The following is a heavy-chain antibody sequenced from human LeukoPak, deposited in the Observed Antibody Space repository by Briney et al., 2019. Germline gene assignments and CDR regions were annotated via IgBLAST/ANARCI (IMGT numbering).Heavy chain of an antibody. V-gene: IGHV1-69*04. CDR1: GGTFSSYA. CDR3: AIYGDYDWFDP. D-gene: IGHD4-17*01. J-gene: IGHJ5*02. Sequence: SVKVSCKASGGTFSSYAISWVRQAPGQGLEWMGRIIPILGIANYAQKFQGRVTMTRDTSTSTVYMELSSLRSEDTAVYYCAIYGDYDWFDPWGQGTLVTVSS. CDR2: IIPILGIA.